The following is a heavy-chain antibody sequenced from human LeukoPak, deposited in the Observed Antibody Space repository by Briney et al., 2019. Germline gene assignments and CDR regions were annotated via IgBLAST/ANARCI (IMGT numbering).Heavy chain of an antibody. V-gene: IGHV3-48*01. Sequence: GGSLRLSCAASGFTFSSYSMNWVRQAPGKGLEWVSYISSSSTTIYYADSVKGRFTISRDNAKNSLYLQMNSLRAEDTAVYYCARRYCSSTSCYLSLDYWGQGTLVTVSS. CDR1: GFTFSSYS. CDR3: ARRYCSSTSCYLSLDY. J-gene: IGHJ4*02. CDR2: ISSSSTTI. D-gene: IGHD2-2*01.